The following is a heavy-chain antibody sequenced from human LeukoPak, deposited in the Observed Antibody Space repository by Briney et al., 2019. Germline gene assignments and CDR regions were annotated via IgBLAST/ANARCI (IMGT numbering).Heavy chain of an antibody. CDR3: ARGLQYQLPKAFGYYYMDV. D-gene: IGHD2-2*01. CDR1: GGTFSSHA. CDR2: IIPISGTA. J-gene: IGHJ6*03. Sequence: GASVKVSCKASGGTFSSHAIAWVRQAPGQGPEWMGGIIPISGTANYAQNVQGRVTITTDESTSTAYMELSSLTSDDTAVYYCARGLQYQLPKAFGYYYMDVWGEGTTVTVSS. V-gene: IGHV1-69*05.